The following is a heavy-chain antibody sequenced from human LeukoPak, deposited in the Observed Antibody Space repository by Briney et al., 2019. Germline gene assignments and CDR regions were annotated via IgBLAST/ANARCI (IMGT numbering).Heavy chain of an antibody. CDR3: AKDFTYALDY. Sequence: GGSLRLSCAASGFTFSSSGMHWVRQAPGKGLEWVAYIRNDGNNKYYADSVKGRFTISKDNSKNTLYVQMNSLRAEDTAVYYCAKDFTYALDYWRQGTLVTVSS. CDR1: GFTFSSSG. CDR2: IRNDGNNK. D-gene: IGHD2-2*01. J-gene: IGHJ4*02. V-gene: IGHV3-30*02.